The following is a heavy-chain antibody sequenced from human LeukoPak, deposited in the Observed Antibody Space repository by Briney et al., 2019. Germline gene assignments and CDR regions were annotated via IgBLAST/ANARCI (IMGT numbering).Heavy chain of an antibody. Sequence: GASVKVSCKASGYTFTGYYMHWVRQAPGQGLEWMGWINPNSGGTNYAQKFQGRVTMTRDTSISTAYMELSRLRSDDTAVYYCARGHYYDSSGYPPYYYYYMDVWGKGTTVTVSS. D-gene: IGHD3-22*01. CDR3: ARGHYYDSSGYPPYYYYYMDV. CDR2: INPNSGGT. CDR1: GYTFTGYY. V-gene: IGHV1-2*02. J-gene: IGHJ6*03.